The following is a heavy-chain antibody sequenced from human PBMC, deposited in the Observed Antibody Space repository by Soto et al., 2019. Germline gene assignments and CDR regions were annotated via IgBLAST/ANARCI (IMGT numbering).Heavy chain of an antibody. Sequence: GGSLRLSCAASGFTFRSYSMNWVRQAPEKGLEWISYISSSSSTISYGDSVKGRFAISTDNARNSLSLQMNSLRDEDTAVYSCARLMIVTGGEAFDIWGQGTMVTVSS. CDR1: GFTFRSYS. CDR3: ARLMIVTGGEAFDI. V-gene: IGHV3-48*02. J-gene: IGHJ3*02. CDR2: ISSSSSTI. D-gene: IGHD3-22*01.